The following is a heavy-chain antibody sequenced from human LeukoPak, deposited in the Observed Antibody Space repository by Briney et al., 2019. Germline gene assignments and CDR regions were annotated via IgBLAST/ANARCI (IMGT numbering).Heavy chain of an antibody. CDR2: IYYSGST. Sequence: PSETLSLTCTVSGGSISSSSYYWGWIRQPPGKGLEWIGSIYYSGSTYYNPSLKSRVTMSVDTSKNQFSLKLSSVTAADTAVYYCARGGNDFWSGYYWFDYWGQGTLVTVSS. J-gene: IGHJ4*02. CDR3: ARGGNDFWSGYYWFDY. V-gene: IGHV4-39*07. D-gene: IGHD3-3*01. CDR1: GGSISSSSYY.